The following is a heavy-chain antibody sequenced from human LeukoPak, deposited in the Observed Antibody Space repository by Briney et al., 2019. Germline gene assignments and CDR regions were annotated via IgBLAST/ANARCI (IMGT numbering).Heavy chain of an antibody. CDR3: AREMATIDAFDI. CDR1: GYTFTGYY. D-gene: IGHD5-24*01. J-gene: IGHJ3*02. Sequence: APVKVSCKASGYTFTGYYMHWVRQAPGQGLEWMGWINPNSGGTNYAQKFQGRVTMTRDTSISTAYMELSRLRSDDTAVYYCAREMATIDAFDIWGQGTMVTVSS. V-gene: IGHV1-2*02. CDR2: INPNSGGT.